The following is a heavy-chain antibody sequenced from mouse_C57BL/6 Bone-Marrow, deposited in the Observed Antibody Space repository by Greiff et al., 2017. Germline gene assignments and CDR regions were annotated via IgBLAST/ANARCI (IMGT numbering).Heavy chain of an antibody. V-gene: IGHV5-12*01. CDR2: ISNGGCST. CDR1: GFTFSDYY. CDR3: ARLRCYFDY. J-gene: IGHJ2*01. Sequence: EVHLVESGGGLVQPGGSLKLSCAASGFTFSDYYMYWVRQTPEKRLEWVAYISNGGCSTYYPDTVKGRFTISRDNAKNTLYLQMSRLKSDDTAMYYCARLRCYFDYWGQGTTLTVSS. D-gene: IGHD1-1*01.